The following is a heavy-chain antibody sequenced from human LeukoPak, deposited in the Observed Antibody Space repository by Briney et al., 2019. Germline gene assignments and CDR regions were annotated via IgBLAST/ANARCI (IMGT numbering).Heavy chain of an antibody. CDR1: GFTFSSYA. V-gene: IGHV3-23*01. J-gene: IGHJ4*02. CDR3: AKIAGTYCSGGSCEIDY. Sequence: GGSLRLSCAASGFTFSSYAMSWVRQAPGRGLEWVSAISGSGGSTYYADSVKGRFTISRDNSKNTVYLQMNSLRAEDTAVYYCAKIAGTYCSGGSCEIDYWGQGTLVTVSS. CDR2: ISGSGGST. D-gene: IGHD2-15*01.